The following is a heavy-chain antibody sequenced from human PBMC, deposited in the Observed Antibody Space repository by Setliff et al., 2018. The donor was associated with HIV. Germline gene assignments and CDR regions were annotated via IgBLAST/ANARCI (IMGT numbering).Heavy chain of an antibody. J-gene: IGHJ6*02. CDR1: GYTFSSYD. V-gene: IGHV1-8*02. CDR3: AKGSEWLRWPGGMDV. D-gene: IGHD5-12*01. CDR2: MNPNSGNT. Sequence: GASVKVSCKASGYTFSSYDITWVRQATGQGPEWMGWMNPNSGNTGYAQKFQGRVTMTRNTYISTAYMELRRLRSEDMALYYCAKGSEWLRWPGGMDVWGQGTTVTVSS.